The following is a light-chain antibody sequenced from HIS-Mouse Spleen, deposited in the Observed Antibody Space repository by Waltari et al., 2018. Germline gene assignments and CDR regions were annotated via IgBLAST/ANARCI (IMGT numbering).Light chain of an antibody. CDR2: EGS. J-gene: IGLJ3*02. Sequence: SALTQPASCSGSPGQPITLPCTGTSSDVWRYNLVPWYQQHPSNAPKLMIYEGSQGPSGVSNRFSGSKSGNTASLTISGLQAEDEADYYCCSYAGSSTWVFGGGTKLTVL. CDR1: SSDVWRYNL. CDR3: CSYAGSSTWV. V-gene: IGLV2-23*01.